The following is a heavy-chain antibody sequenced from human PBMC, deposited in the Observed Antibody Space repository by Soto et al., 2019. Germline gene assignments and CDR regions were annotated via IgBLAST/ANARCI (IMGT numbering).Heavy chain of an antibody. J-gene: IGHJ4*02. Sequence: EVQLLESGGGLVQPGGSLRLPCAASGFTFSNYDMSWVRQAPGKGLEWVSVISGSGGSITYADSVEGRFTISRDNSKNTLYLQMNNLRAEDTAVYYCAKSFFGFCTGSRGAYFDSWGQGTLVTVSS. CDR3: AKSFFGFCTGSRGAYFDS. V-gene: IGHV3-23*01. D-gene: IGHD2-8*02. CDR2: ISGSGGSI. CDR1: GFTFSNYD.